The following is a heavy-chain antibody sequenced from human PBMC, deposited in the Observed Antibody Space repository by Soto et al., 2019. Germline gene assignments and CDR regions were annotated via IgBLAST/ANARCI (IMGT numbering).Heavy chain of an antibody. D-gene: IGHD3-10*01. J-gene: IGHJ5*02. CDR1: GGSIIGYY. V-gene: IGHV4-59*01. Sequence: AETLSLTCTVSGGSIIGYYCICIGQPPGKGLEWIGYIYYTGNTIYNPSLNSRVTMSVDTSKNQFSLHLNYVTAADTAVYYCARGGASSKWLDPWGQGTLVTVSS. CDR2: IYYTGNT. CDR3: ARGGASSKWLDP.